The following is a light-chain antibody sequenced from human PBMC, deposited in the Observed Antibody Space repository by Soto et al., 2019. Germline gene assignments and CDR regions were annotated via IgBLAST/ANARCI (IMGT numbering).Light chain of an antibody. Sequence: IVLTPSPGTLSLSPWERATLSCRASQSVSSSYLAWYQQKPGQAPRLLIYGASSRATGIPDRFSGSGSGTDFTLTISRLEPEDFAVYYCQQYGSSLWTFGQGTKVDIK. J-gene: IGKJ1*01. V-gene: IGKV3-20*01. CDR2: GAS. CDR1: QSVSSSY. CDR3: QQYGSSLWT.